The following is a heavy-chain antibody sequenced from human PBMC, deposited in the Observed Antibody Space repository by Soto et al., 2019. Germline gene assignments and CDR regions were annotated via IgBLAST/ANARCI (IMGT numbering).Heavy chain of an antibody. D-gene: IGHD2-2*01. CDR3: ARASVVVPAATNWFDP. CDR2: ISAYNGNT. J-gene: IGHJ5*02. V-gene: IGHV1-18*04. CDR1: GYTFTSYG. Sequence: QVQLVQSGAEVKKPGASVKVSCKASGYTFTSYGISWVRQAPGQGLEWMGWISAYNGNTNYAQKVQGRVTMTTDTSTSTAYMELRSLRSDDTAVYYCARASVVVPAATNWFDPWGQGTLVTVSS.